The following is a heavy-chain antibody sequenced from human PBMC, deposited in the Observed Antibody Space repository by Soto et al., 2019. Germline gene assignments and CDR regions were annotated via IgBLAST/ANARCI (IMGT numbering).Heavy chain of an antibody. CDR3: AKVPNSSGWTYSDY. D-gene: IGHD6-19*01. CDR2: ISNSGGTT. J-gene: IGHJ4*02. V-gene: IGHV3-23*01. CDR1: GITFSSCA. Sequence: GGSLRLSCAASGITFSSCAMAWVRQAPGKGLEWVSDISNSGGTTNYADSVKGRFTISRDNSKNTLYLQMNSLRAEDTAVYYCAKVPNSSGWTYSDYWGQGTLVTVSS.